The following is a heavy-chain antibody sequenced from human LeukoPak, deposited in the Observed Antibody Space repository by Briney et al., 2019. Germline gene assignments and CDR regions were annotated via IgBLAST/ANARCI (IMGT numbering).Heavy chain of an antibody. CDR2: INPSGGST. CDR1: GYTFTSYY. CDR3: ARERIQLGYFDY. J-gene: IGHJ4*02. Sequence: ASVKVSCKASGYTFTSYYMHWVRQAPGQGLEWMGIINPSGGSTSYAQKFQGRVTMPSDMSTSTVYMELSSLTSEDTAVYYCARERIQLGYFDYWGQGTLVTVSS. D-gene: IGHD5-18*01. V-gene: IGHV1-46*01.